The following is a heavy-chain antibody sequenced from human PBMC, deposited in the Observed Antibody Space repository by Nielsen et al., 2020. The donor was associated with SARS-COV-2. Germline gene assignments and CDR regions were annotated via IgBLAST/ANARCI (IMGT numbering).Heavy chain of an antibody. CDR2: ISWNSGSI. Sequence: SLKISCAASGFTFDDYAMHWVRQAPGKSLEWVSGISWNSGSIGYADSVKGRFTISRDNAKNSLYLQMNSLRAEDTAVYYCASVRSSQSVAEHIFDYWGQGTLVTVSS. CDR3: ASVRSSQSVAEHIFDY. CDR1: GFTFDDYA. J-gene: IGHJ4*02. D-gene: IGHD2-15*01. V-gene: IGHV3-9*01.